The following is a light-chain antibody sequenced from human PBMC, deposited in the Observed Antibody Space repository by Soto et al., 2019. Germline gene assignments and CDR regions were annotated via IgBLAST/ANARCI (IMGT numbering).Light chain of an antibody. CDR1: QSVFRNH. CDR2: GVS. CDR3: HQYGSLPRT. J-gene: IGKJ1*01. V-gene: IGKV3-20*01. Sequence: EIVLTQSPDTLSLSPGERATLSYRASQSVFRNHLAWYQQKPGQAPSLLIYGVSSRTTGIPDRFSGSGSGTDVTLTITRLEPEDSAVYFCHQYGSLPRTFGQGTKVEI.